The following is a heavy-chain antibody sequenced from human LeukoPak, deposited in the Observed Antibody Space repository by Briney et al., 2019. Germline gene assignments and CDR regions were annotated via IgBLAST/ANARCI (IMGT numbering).Heavy chain of an antibody. V-gene: IGHV3-30*04. CDR3: ARPSPPGDGYNPCDY. Sequence: GGSLRLSCAASGFTFHNFAMHWVRQAPGKGLEWVAVISNDERNKYYRDSVKGRFTISRDNSKNTVYLQMNSLRTEDTAVYYCARPSPPGDGYNPCDYWGPGALVIVSS. J-gene: IGHJ4*02. D-gene: IGHD5-24*01. CDR2: ISNDERNK. CDR1: GFTFHNFA.